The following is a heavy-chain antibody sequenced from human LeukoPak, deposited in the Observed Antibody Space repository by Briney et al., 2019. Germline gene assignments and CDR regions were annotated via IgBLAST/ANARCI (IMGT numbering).Heavy chain of an antibody. CDR3: ARGKPTYYYDSSGSASHFDY. CDR2: ISAYNGNT. J-gene: IGHJ4*02. D-gene: IGHD3-22*01. V-gene: IGHV1-18*01. CDR1: GYTFTSYG. Sequence: ASVKVSCKASGYTFTSYGISWVRQAPGQGLEWMGWISAYNGNTNYAQKLQGRVTMTTDTSTSTAYMELRSLRSDDAAVYYCARGKPTYYYDSSGSASHFDYWGQGTLVTVSS.